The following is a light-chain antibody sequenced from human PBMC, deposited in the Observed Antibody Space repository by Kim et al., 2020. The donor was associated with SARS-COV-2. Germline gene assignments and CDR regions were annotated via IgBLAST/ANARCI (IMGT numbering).Light chain of an antibody. CDR3: CSYAGSYDYV. V-gene: IGLV2-11*01. CDR1: SSDVGGYKY. J-gene: IGLJ1*01. Sequence: GQSVTISCTGTSSDVGGYKYVSWYQQHPGKAPKVMIYEVTKRPSGVPDRFSGSKSGNTASLTISGLQAEDEADYYCCSYAGSYDYVFGSGTKVTVL. CDR2: EVT.